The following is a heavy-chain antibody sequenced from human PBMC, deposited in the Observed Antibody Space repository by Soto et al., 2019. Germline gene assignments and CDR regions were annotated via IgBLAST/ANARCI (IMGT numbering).Heavy chain of an antibody. CDR2: ISGSGGST. Sequence: GGSLRLSCAASGFTFSSYAMSWVRQAPGKGLEWVSAISGSGGSTYYADSVKGRFTISRDNSKNTLYLQMDSLRAEDTAVYYCAKGRYGDYDAFDIWGQGTMVTVSS. D-gene: IGHD4-17*01. CDR3: AKGRYGDYDAFDI. V-gene: IGHV3-23*01. CDR1: GFTFSSYA. J-gene: IGHJ3*02.